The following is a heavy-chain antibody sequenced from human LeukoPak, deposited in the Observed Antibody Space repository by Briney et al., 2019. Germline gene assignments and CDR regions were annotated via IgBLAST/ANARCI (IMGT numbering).Heavy chain of an antibody. D-gene: IGHD6-13*01. Sequence: GGSLRLSCAASGFTFSSYWMSWVRQAPGKGLEWVANIKQDGSEKYYVDSVKGRFTISRDNAKNSLYLQMNSLRAKDTAVYYCARLSRIAAAGNFDYWGQGTLVTVSS. V-gene: IGHV3-7*01. CDR1: GFTFSSYW. CDR2: IKQDGSEK. CDR3: ARLSRIAAAGNFDY. J-gene: IGHJ4*02.